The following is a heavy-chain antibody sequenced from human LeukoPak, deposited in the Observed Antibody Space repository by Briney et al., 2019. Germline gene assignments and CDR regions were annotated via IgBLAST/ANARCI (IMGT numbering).Heavy chain of an antibody. CDR2: ISYDGSNK. CDR1: GFTFSSYG. CDR3: AKDAERTAYYYDSSGYYSDY. D-gene: IGHD3-22*01. J-gene: IGHJ4*02. Sequence: GRSLRLSCAASGFTFSSYGMHWVRQAPGKGLEWVAVISYDGSNKYYADSVKGRFTISRDNSKNTLYLQMNSLRAEDTAVYYCAKDAERTAYYYDSSGYYSDYWGQGTLVTVSS. V-gene: IGHV3-30*18.